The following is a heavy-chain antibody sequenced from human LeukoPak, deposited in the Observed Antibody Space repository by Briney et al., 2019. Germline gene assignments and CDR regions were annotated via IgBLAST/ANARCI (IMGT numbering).Heavy chain of an antibody. J-gene: IGHJ4*02. Sequence: PGGSLRLACAASGFTFSSYAMSWVRQAPGKGLEWVSAIRGSGGSTYYADSVKGRFTISRDNSKNTLYLQMNSLRAEDTAVYYCAKGVSSGYYPVYLDYWGQGTLVTVSS. V-gene: IGHV3-23*01. CDR3: AKGVSSGYYPVYLDY. CDR2: IRGSGGST. CDR1: GFTFSSYA. D-gene: IGHD3-22*01.